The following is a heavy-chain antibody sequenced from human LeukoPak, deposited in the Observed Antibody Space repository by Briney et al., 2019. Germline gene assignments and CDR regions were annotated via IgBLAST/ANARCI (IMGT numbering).Heavy chain of an antibody. Sequence: QAGGSLRLSCAASGFTFSSYWMSWVRQAPGKGLEWVANIKQDGSEKYYVDSVKGRFTISRDNAKNSLYLQMNSLRAEDTAVYYCARGVTELWVPWHFDYWGQGTLVTVSS. CDR3: ARGVTELWVPWHFDY. D-gene: IGHD3-16*01. CDR1: GFTFSSYW. CDR2: IKQDGSEK. V-gene: IGHV3-7*01. J-gene: IGHJ4*02.